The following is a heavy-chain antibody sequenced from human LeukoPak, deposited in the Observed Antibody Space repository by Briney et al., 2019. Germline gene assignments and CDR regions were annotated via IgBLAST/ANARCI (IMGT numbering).Heavy chain of an antibody. V-gene: IGHV3-11*04. CDR3: AREGGTAILNWFDP. CDR1: GFTFSDYY. CDR2: ISSSGSTI. J-gene: IGHJ5*02. Sequence: GGSLRLSCAASGFTFSDYYMSWIRQAPGKGLERVSYISSSGSTIYYADSVKGRFTISRDNAKNSLYLQMNSLRAEDTAVYYCAREGGTAILNWFDPWGQGTLVTVSS. D-gene: IGHD5-18*01.